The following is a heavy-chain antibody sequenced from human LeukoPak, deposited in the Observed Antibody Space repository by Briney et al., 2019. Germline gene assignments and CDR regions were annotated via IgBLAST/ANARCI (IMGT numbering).Heavy chain of an antibody. Sequence: SETLSLTCTVSGGSISSYYWSWIRQPPGKGLEWIAYIYYSGSTNYNPSLKSRVTISVDTSKNQFSLKLSSVTAADTAVYYCARDRHWTNDWVFDYWGQGTLVTVSS. D-gene: IGHD1/OR15-1a*01. CDR3: ARDRHWTNDWVFDY. J-gene: IGHJ4*02. CDR2: IYYSGST. CDR1: GGSISSYY. V-gene: IGHV4-59*01.